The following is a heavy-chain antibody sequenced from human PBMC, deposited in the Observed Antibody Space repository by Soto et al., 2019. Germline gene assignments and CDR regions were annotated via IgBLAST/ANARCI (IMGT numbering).Heavy chain of an antibody. CDR2: IIPIFGTA. J-gene: IGHJ4*02. Sequence: QVQLVQSGAEVKKPGSSVKVSCKASGGTFSSYAISWVRQAPGQGLEWMGGIIPIFGTANYAQKFQGRVTITADKSTSTAYMELSSLSSEGTAVYYCASNGRIAARPWYFDYWGQGTLGTVSS. V-gene: IGHV1-69*06. D-gene: IGHD6-6*01. CDR1: GGTFSSYA. CDR3: ASNGRIAARPWYFDY.